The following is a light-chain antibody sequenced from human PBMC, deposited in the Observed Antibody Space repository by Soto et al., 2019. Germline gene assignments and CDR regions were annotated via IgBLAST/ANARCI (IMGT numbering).Light chain of an antibody. CDR1: QSVSNNY. CDR3: QQYGSSPLT. J-gene: IGKJ3*01. Sequence: EIVLTQSPAILSLSPGERATLSCGASQSVSNNYLAWYQQKPGLAPRLLIFDASTRATGIPDRFSGSGSATDFTLTISRLEPEDFALYYCQQYGSSPLTFGPGTKVDI. CDR2: DAS. V-gene: IGKV3D-20*01.